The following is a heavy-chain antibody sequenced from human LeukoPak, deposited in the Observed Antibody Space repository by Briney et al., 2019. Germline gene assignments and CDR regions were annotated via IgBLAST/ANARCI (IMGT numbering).Heavy chain of an antibody. CDR1: GGSISSSSYY. CDR2: IYYSGST. CDR3: AREIAVAGTVWFDP. D-gene: IGHD6-19*01. J-gene: IGHJ5*02. Sequence: SETLSLTCTVSGGSISSSSYYWGWIRQPPGKGLEWIGSIYYSGSTYYNPSLKSRVTISVDTSKNQFPLKLSSVTAADTAVYYCAREIAVAGTVWFDPWGQGTLVTVSS. V-gene: IGHV4-39*02.